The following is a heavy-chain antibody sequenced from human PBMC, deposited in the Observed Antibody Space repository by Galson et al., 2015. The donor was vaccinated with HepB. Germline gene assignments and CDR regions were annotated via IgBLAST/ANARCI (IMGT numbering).Heavy chain of an antibody. CDR1: GFMFSRYS. Sequence: SLRLSCATYGFMFSRYSMNWVRQAPGKGLEWISSISSSGTYIYYAESVKGRFTISRDNAKNSLHLQMNSLRAEDTAIYYCARAKHFGANLGNFYWGQGTLVTVSS. CDR2: ISSSGTYI. J-gene: IGHJ4*02. D-gene: IGHD4/OR15-4a*01. CDR3: ARAKHFGANLGNFY. V-gene: IGHV3-21*01.